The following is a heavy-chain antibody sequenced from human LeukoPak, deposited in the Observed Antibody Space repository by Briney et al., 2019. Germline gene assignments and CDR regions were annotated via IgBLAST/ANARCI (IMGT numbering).Heavy chain of an antibody. D-gene: IGHD3-10*01. CDR1: GFTFSNAW. CDR3: TTDPLPLLWFGESLDY. Sequence: GGSLRLSCAASGFTFSNAWMSWVRQAPGKGLEWVGRLKSITDGGTTDYAAPVKGRFTISRDDSKNTLYLQMNSLKTEDTAVYYCTTDPLPLLWFGESLDYWGQGTLVTVSS. V-gene: IGHV3-15*01. CDR2: LKSITDGGTT. J-gene: IGHJ4*02.